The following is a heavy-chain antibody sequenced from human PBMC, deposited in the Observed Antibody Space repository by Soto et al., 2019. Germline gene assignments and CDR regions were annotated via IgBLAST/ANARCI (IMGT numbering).Heavy chain of an antibody. D-gene: IGHD1-7*01. CDR2: IYYSGST. CDR3: ARLLELSKGYYYYMGV. CDR1: GGSISSYY. V-gene: IGHV4-59*08. Sequence: QVQLQESGPGLVKPSETLSLTCTVSGGSISSYYWSWIRQPPGKGLEWIGYIYYSGSTNYNPSLKSRVTISVDTSKNQLSLKLSSVTAADTAVYYCARLLELSKGYYYYMGVCGKGTTVTVSS. J-gene: IGHJ6*03.